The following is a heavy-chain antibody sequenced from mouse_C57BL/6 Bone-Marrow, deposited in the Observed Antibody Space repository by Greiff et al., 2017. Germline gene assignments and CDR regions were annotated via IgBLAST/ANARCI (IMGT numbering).Heavy chain of an antibody. CDR3: ARTGTGYYAMDY. D-gene: IGHD4-1*01. CDR1: GYSITSGYY. V-gene: IGHV3-6*01. J-gene: IGHJ4*01. Sequence: EVQLQESGPGLVKPSQSLSLTCSVTGYSITSGYYWNWIRQFPGNKLEWMGYISYDGSNNYNPSLKNRISITRDTSKNQFFLKLNSVTTEDTATYYCARTGTGYYAMDYWGQGTSVTVSS. CDR2: ISYDGSN.